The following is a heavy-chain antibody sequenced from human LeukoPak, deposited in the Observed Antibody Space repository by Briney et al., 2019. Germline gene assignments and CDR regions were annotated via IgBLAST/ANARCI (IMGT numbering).Heavy chain of an antibody. CDR2: INHSGST. Sequence: PSETLSLTCAVYGGSFSGYYWSWIRQPPGKGLEWIGEINHSGSTNYNPSLKSRVTISVDTSKNQFSLKLSSVTPEDTAVYYCARELWWELLSGFHAFDIWGQGTMVTVSS. D-gene: IGHD1-26*01. V-gene: IGHV4-34*01. J-gene: IGHJ3*02. CDR1: GGSFSGYY. CDR3: ARELWWELLSGFHAFDI.